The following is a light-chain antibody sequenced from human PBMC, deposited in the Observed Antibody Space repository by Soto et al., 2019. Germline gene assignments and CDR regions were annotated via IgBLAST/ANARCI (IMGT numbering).Light chain of an antibody. CDR3: HQHAASPWT. V-gene: IGKV3-20*01. CDR1: ETVGNNY. J-gene: IGKJ1*01. Sequence: EIVLTQSPGTLSLSPGEGATLSCRASETVGNNYLAWFQQQPGQAPRLLTYGPSTRATGIPDRFSGSGSGTDFTLTISRLEPEDVAVYYCHQHAASPWTFGQGTKVEI. CDR2: GPS.